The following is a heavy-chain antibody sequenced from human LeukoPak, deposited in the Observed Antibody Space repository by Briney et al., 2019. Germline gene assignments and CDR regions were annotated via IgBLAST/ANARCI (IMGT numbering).Heavy chain of an antibody. CDR1: GYTFTGYY. V-gene: IGHV1-2*02. J-gene: IGHJ4*02. D-gene: IGHD6-6*01. CDR2: INPNSGGT. CDR3: AKGAVSSIAARYFDY. Sequence: GASVKVSCKASGYTFTGYYMHWVRQAPGQGLEWMGWINPNSGGTNYAQKFQGRVTMTRDTSISTAYMELSRLRSDDTAVYYCAKGAVSSIAARYFDYWGQGTLVTVSS.